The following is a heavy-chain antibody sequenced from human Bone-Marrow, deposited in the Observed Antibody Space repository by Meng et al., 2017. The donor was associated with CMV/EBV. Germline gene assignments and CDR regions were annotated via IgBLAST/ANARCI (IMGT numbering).Heavy chain of an antibody. D-gene: IGHD6-25*01. V-gene: IGHV3-30-3*01. CDR3: AAASGYDPNAFDI. CDR1: GFTFSSYE. Sequence: GGSLRLSCAASGFTFSSYEMNWVRQAPGKGLEWVAVISYDGNNKYYIDSVKGRFTIARDNSKNTLYLEMNSLRPEDTAVYYCAAASGYDPNAFDIWGQGTMVTVSS. CDR2: ISYDGNNK. J-gene: IGHJ3*02.